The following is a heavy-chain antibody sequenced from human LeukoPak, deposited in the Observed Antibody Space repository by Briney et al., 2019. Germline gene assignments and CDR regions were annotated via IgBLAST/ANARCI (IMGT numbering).Heavy chain of an antibody. CDR1: GFTFSSYE. J-gene: IGHJ6*02. CDR3: ARSFMITFGGVIAQYYGMDV. V-gene: IGHV3-48*03. CDR2: ISSSGSTI. Sequence: GGSLRLSCAASGFTFSSYEMNWVRQAPGKGLEWVSYISSSGSTIYYADSVKGRFTISRDNAKNSLYLQMNSLRAEDTAVYYCARSFMITFGGVIAQYYGMDVWGQGTTVAVSS. D-gene: IGHD3-16*02.